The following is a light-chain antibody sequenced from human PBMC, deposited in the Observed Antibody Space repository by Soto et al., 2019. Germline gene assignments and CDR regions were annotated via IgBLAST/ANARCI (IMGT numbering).Light chain of an antibody. CDR1: SSDVGGYNY. V-gene: IGLV2-14*01. Sequence: SALTHPASVSGSPGQSITISCTGTSSDVGGYNYVSWYQQHPGKAPKLMIYEVSNRPSGVSNRFSGSKSGNTASLTISGLQAEDEADYYCSSYTSSSTYVFGTGTKV. CDR3: SSYTSSSTYV. J-gene: IGLJ1*01. CDR2: EVS.